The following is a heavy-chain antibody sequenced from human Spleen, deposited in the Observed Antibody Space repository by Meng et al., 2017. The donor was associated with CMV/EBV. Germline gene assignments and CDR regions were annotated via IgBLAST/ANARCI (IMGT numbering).Heavy chain of an antibody. CDR2: MSAGGSA. CDR3: AKDEGFGVIFFGGVNIY. D-gene: IGHD3-3*01. CDR1: GFTFSTYA. V-gene: IGHV3-23*01. Sequence: GESLKISCAASGFTFSTYAMNWVRQAPGKGLEWVSGMSAGGSADYADSVKGRFTISRDNSKSTLYLQMNSLRAEDTAIYYCAKDEGFGVIFFGGVNIYWGQGTLVTVSS. J-gene: IGHJ4*02.